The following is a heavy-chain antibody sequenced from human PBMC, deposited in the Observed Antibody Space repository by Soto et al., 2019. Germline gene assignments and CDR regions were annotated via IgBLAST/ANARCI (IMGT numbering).Heavy chain of an antibody. CDR2: IIPIFGTA. J-gene: IGHJ6*02. Sequence: ASVKVSCKASGGTFSSYAISWVRQAPGQGLEWMGGIIPIFGTANYAQKFQGRVTITADESTSTAYMELSSLRSEDTAVYYCARGPLDTAMGRVWYYGMDVWGQGTTVTVSS. V-gene: IGHV1-69*13. CDR1: GGTFSSYA. CDR3: ARGPLDTAMGRVWYYGMDV. D-gene: IGHD5-18*01.